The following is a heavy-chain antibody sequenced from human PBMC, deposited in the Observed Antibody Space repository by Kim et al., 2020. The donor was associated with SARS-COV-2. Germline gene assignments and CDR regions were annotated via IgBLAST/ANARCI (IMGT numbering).Heavy chain of an antibody. J-gene: IGHJ4*02. CDR1: GGTFSSYA. CDR2: IIPIFGTA. D-gene: IGHD3-3*01. Sequence: SVKVSCKASGGTFSSYAISWVRQAPGQGLKWMGGIIPIFGTANYAQKFQGRVTITADESTSTAYMELSSLRSEDTAVYYCARHYDFWSGYYSYWGQGTLVTVSS. V-gene: IGHV1-69*13. CDR3: ARHYDFWSGYYSY.